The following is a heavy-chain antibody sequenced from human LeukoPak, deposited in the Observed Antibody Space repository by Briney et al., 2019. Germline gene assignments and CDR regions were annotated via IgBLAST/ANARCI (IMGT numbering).Heavy chain of an antibody. CDR1: GFTFSSYG. CDR2: IRYDGSNK. V-gene: IGHV3-30*02. J-gene: IGHJ4*02. D-gene: IGHD5-12*01. CDR3: AKEGLRFFDF. Sequence: GGSLRLSCAASGFTFSSYGMHWVRQAPGKGLEWVAFIRYDGSNKYYADSVKGRFTISRDNSKNTLYLQMGSLRAEDMAVYYCAKEGLRFFDFWGQGTLVTVSS.